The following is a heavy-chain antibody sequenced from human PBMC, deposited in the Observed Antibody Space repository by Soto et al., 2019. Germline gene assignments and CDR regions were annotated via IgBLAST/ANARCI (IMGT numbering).Heavy chain of an antibody. J-gene: IGHJ6*02. CDR2: ISYDGSNK. CDR3: AKDLRRVVTLPGEFFTSYYGMDV. CDR1: GFTFSSYG. V-gene: IGHV3-30*18. D-gene: IGHD3-22*01. Sequence: GGSLRLSCAASGFTFSSYGMHWVRQAPGKGLEWVAVISYDGSNKYYADSVKGRFTISRDNSKNTLYLQMNSLRAEDTAVYYCAKDLRRVVTLPGEFFTSYYGMDVWGQGTTVTVSS.